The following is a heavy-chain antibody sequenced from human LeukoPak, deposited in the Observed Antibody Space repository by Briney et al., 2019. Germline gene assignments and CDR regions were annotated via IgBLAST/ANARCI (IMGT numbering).Heavy chain of an antibody. CDR3: ARSMVRGVIITKGLNWFDP. CDR1: DGSISSTDYF. J-gene: IGHJ5*02. D-gene: IGHD3-10*01. V-gene: IGHV4-39*07. Sequence: SETLSLTCTVSDGSISSTDYFWGWIRQPPGKGLGWIGSIYYSGTTYYNLYLKTRVAISRDTSKNQFSLRLTYVTAADTAVYYCARSMVRGVIITKGLNWFDPWGQGTLVTVSS. CDR2: IYYSGTT.